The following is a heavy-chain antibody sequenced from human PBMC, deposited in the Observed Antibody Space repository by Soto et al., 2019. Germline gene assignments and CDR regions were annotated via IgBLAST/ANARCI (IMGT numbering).Heavy chain of an antibody. J-gene: IGHJ4*02. D-gene: IGHD3-3*01. CDR2: ILPVSAPP. Sequence: SVEVSCKASGGTLNNYAINWVRQAPGQGLEWMGGILPVSAPPDYAQKFQGRVSITADHSTSTVYMELSRLKSDDTAVYFCATDSNYDVSNSFWGQGTLVTVS. CDR3: ATDSNYDVSNSF. V-gene: IGHV1-69*13. CDR1: GGTLNNYA.